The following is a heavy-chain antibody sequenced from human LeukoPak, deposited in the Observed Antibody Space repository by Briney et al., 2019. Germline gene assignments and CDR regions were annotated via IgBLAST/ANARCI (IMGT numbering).Heavy chain of an antibody. Sequence: SETLSLTCTVSGGSISSYYWSWIRQPPGKGMEWIGNIYYSGTTNYNPSLKSRVTISVDTSKNQFSLKLSSVTAADTAVYYCARGGIVVSDSDLWGRGTLVTVSS. D-gene: IGHD2-21*01. CDR2: IYYSGTT. CDR3: ARGGIVVSDSDL. J-gene: IGHJ2*01. V-gene: IGHV4-59*01. CDR1: GGSISSYY.